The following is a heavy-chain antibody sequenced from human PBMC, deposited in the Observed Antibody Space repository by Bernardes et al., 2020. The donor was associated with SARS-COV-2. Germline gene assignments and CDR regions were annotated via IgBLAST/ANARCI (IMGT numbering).Heavy chain of an antibody. CDR1: GFTFSSYG. CDR3: ASAYYYGSGSYYNFLY. Sequence: GGSLRLSCAASGFTFSSYGMHWVRQAPGKGLEWVAVIWYDGSNKYYADSVKGRFTISRDNSKNTLYLQMNSLRAEDTAVYYCASAYYYGSGSYYNFLYWCQGPLVTVSS. V-gene: IGHV3-33*01. J-gene: IGHJ4*01. D-gene: IGHD3-10*01. CDR2: IWYDGSNK.